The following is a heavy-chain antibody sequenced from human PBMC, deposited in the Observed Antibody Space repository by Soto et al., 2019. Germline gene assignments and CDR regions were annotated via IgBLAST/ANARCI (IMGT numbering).Heavy chain of an antibody. V-gene: IGHV3-23*01. J-gene: IGHJ4*02. CDR2: ISGSGAGT. CDR3: AKAWMDNARHRYFDH. D-gene: IGHD5-12*01. CDR1: GFTFSSYA. Sequence: GGSLRLSCAASGFTFSSYAMSWVRRAPGKGLEWVSAISGSGAGTYYADSVKGRFTISRDNSKNTVYLQMNSLRAEDTAVYSCAKAWMDNARHRYFDHWGQGTLVTVSS.